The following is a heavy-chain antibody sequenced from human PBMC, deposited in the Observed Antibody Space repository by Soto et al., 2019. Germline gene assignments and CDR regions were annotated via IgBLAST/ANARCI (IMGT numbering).Heavy chain of an antibody. CDR2: MNPNSGNT. CDR3: ERANHYNCNDLPWLDP. D-gene: IGHD1-20*01. J-gene: IGHJ5*02. V-gene: IGHV1-8*01. CDR1: GYTFTSYD. Sequence: GASVKVCCKASGYTFTSYDINWVRQATGQGLEWMGWMNPNSGNTGYAQKFQGRVTMTRQTYISKAYMELSSLRYEDTAVYYCERANHYNCNDLPWLDPWRQGNLVTVS.